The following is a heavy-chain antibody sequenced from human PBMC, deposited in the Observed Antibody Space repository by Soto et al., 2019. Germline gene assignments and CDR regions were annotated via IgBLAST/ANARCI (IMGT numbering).Heavy chain of an antibody. V-gene: IGHV1-3*01. J-gene: IGHJ4*02. CDR2: INPGNGNT. CDR1: GYTFTNYA. Sequence: QVQLVQSGAEVKKPGASVKVSCKASGYTFTNYAMHWVRQAPGQRLEWMGWINPGNGNTKYSQQFQGRVTITRDTSASTAYMELNSLRSEDTAVYYCARSIRLAGDYWCQGTLVTVSS. CDR3: ARSIRLAGDY.